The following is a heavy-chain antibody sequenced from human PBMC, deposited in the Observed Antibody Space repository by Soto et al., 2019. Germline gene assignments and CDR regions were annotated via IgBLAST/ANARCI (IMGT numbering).Heavy chain of an antibody. V-gene: IGHV4-4*02. CDR3: ESRDPGTSVDY. CDR1: GGSFTSNNW. D-gene: IGHD1-7*01. J-gene: IGHJ4*02. Sequence: PSETLSLTCAVSGGSFTSNNWWTWVRQPPGQGLEWIGEIYRTGSTNYNPSLKSRVTISLDKSENQFSPKVTSLTAADTAVYYCESRDPGTSVDYWGQGNLVTVSS. CDR2: IYRTGST.